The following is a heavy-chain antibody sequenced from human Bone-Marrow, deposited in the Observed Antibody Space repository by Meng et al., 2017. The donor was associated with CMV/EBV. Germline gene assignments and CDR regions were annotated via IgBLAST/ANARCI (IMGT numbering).Heavy chain of an antibody. CDR2: IKQDGSEK. Sequence: GESLKISCAASGFTFSSYWMSWVRQAPGKGLEWVANIKQDGSEKYYVDSVKGRFTISRDNAKNSLYLQMSSLRAEDTAVYYCAREDGGDVVVIEQYFQHWGQGTRVTVSS. V-gene: IGHV3-7*01. CDR1: GFTFSSYW. D-gene: IGHD2-21*01. CDR3: AREDGGDVVVIEQYFQH. J-gene: IGHJ1*01.